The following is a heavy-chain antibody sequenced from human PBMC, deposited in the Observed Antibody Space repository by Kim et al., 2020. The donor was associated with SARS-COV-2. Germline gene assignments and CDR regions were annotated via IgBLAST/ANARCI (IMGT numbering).Heavy chain of an antibody. CDR1: GDSISSYY. CDR2: IYYSGST. V-gene: IGHV4-59*01. Sequence: SETLSLTCIVSGDSISSYYWGWIRQPPGKGLEWIWYIYYSGSTNYNPSLKSRVTISVDTSKSRFSPKLSSVTAADTAVYYCARSPNYYYYGMDVWGQGTTVTVSS. CDR3: ARSPNYYYYGMDV. J-gene: IGHJ6*02.